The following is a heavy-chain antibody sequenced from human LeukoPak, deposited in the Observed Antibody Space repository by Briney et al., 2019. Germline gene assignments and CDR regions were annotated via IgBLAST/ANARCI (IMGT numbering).Heavy chain of an antibody. Sequence: GGSLRLSCAASGFTFSSYSMKWVRQAPGKGLEGGSSISSSSSYIYYADSVKGRFTISRDTAKNSLYLQMNSLRAEDTALYYCARGDYDFWSGYYPDYWGQGTLVTVSS. CDR1: GFTFSSYS. V-gene: IGHV3-21*01. CDR2: ISSSSSYI. CDR3: ARGDYDFWSGYYPDY. D-gene: IGHD3-3*01. J-gene: IGHJ4*02.